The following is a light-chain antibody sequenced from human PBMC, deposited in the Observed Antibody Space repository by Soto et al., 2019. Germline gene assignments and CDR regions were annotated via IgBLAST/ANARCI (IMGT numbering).Light chain of an antibody. CDR1: QSVSSY. CDR2: DAS. Sequence: EIVLTQSPATLSLSPGERATLSCRASQSVSSYLAWYQQKPGQAPRLLIYDASNRATGIPARFSGSGSGTDFTLTISSLEPEDFAVYDCQQRSNWWTFGQGTKWIS. V-gene: IGKV3-11*01. CDR3: QQRSNWWT. J-gene: IGKJ1*01.